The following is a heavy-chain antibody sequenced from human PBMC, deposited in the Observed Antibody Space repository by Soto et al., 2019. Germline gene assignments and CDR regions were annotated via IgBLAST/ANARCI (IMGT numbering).Heavy chain of an antibody. V-gene: IGHV3-15*01. CDR2: IKRKTDGGTT. CDR3: TTDLADY. J-gene: IGHJ4*02. CDR1: GFTFSNAW. Sequence: EVQLVESGGGLVKPGGSLRFACAASGFTFSNAWMSWVRQAPGKGLEWVGLIKRKTDGGTTDHAAPVKGRFTISRDDSKNTLYLQMNSLKTEDTAVYYCTTDLADYWGQGTLVTVSS.